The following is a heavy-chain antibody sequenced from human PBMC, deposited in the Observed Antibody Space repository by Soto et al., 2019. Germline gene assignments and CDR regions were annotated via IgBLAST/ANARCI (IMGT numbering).Heavy chain of an antibody. CDR2: INHSGNI. J-gene: IGHJ6*03. D-gene: IGHD3-10*01. CDR3: ARGLILWFGELSRRGGYYYDMDV. V-gene: IGHV4-34*01. CDR1: GGSFSGYQ. Sequence: QVQLQQWGAGLLKPSETLSLTCAVYGGSFSGYQWTWIRQTPGKGLEWSGEINHSGNINYNPSLMRPASLLVDTSKKEVALKLRSVTAADTAVYYWARGLILWFGELSRRGGYYYDMDVWGKGTTVTVSS.